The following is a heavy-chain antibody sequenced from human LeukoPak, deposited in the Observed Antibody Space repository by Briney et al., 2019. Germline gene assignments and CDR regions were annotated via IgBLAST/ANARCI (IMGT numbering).Heavy chain of an antibody. D-gene: IGHD3-3*01. CDR1: GFTLSSYA. J-gene: IGHJ4*02. CDR3: AKDRAFWSGYHDGY. Sequence: GGSLRLSCAASGFTLSSYAMSWVRQAPGKGLEWVSGISGSGGGTYYADSVKGRFTISRDSYRNTLYLYMNSLRAEDTAVYYCAKDRAFWSGYHDGYWGQGTLVTVSS. CDR2: ISGSGGGT. V-gene: IGHV3-23*01.